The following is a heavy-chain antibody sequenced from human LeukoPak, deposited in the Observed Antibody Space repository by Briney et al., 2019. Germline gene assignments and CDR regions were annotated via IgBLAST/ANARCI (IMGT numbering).Heavy chain of an antibody. CDR2: IYSDNT. D-gene: IGHD4/OR15-4a*01. J-gene: IGHJ4*02. CDR3: ARRAGAYSHPYDY. CDR1: GFTFSDSA. V-gene: IGHV3-53*01. Sequence: GSLRLSCAASGFTFSDSAMHWVRQAPGKGLEWVSFIYSDNTHYSDSVKGRFTISRDNSKNTLYLQMNSLRAEDTAVYYCARRAGAYSHPYDYWGQGTLVTVSS.